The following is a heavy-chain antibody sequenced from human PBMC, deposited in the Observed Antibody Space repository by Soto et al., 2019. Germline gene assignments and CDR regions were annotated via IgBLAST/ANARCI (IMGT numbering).Heavy chain of an antibody. D-gene: IGHD5-18*01. Sequence: TLSLTCTVSGGSIRSGGYYWSWVRQSPRRGLEWIGNIYYSGSTYYNPSLKSRLTISVDTSKNQFPLNLSSVTAADTAVYYCARDRLMATAGTARHYFGLDVWGQGTTVTVSS. CDR1: GGSIRSGGYY. CDR3: ARDRLMATAGTARHYFGLDV. V-gene: IGHV4-31*03. J-gene: IGHJ6*02. CDR2: IYYSGST.